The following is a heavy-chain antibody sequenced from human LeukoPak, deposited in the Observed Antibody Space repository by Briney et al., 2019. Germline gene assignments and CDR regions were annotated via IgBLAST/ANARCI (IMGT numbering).Heavy chain of an antibody. D-gene: IGHD6-25*01. CDR1: GGSISSSSYY. CDR2: IYYSGST. CDR3: ARDNHYSTGDGDDAFDI. V-gene: IGHV4-39*07. J-gene: IGHJ3*02. Sequence: PSETLSLTCTVSGGSISSSSYYWGWIRQPPGKGLEWIGSIYYSGSTYYNPSLKSRVTISVDTSKNQFSLKLSSVTAADTAVYYCARDNHYSTGDGDDAFDIWGQGTMVTVSS.